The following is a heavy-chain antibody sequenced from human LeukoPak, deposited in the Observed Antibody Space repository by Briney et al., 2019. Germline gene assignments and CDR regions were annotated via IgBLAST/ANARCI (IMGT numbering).Heavy chain of an antibody. J-gene: IGHJ4*02. CDR2: IYYSGST. V-gene: IGHV4-59*01. D-gene: IGHD6-13*01. CDR1: GGSISSYY. Sequence: SETLSLTCTVSGGSISSYYWSWIRQPPGKGLEWIGYIYYSGSTNYNPSLKSRVTISVDTSKNQFSLKLSSVTAADTAVYYCARGGSSWTLLDYWGRGTLVTVSS. CDR3: ARGGSSWTLLDY.